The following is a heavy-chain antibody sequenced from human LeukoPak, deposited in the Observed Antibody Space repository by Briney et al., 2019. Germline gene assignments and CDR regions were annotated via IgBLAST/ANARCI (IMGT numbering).Heavy chain of an antibody. V-gene: IGHV3-48*04. J-gene: IGHJ4*02. Sequence: GGSLRLSCAASGFTFSSYSMNWVRQAPGKGLEWVSFISSSSSTIYYADSVKGRFTISRDNAKNSLYLQMNSLRAEDTAVYYCARDRGGSYSAMDYWGQGTLVTVSS. D-gene: IGHD1-26*01. CDR2: ISSSSSTI. CDR3: ARDRGGSYSAMDY. CDR1: GFTFSSYS.